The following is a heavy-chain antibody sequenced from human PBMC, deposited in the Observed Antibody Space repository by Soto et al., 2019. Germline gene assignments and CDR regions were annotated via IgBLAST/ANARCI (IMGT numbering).Heavy chain of an antibody. V-gene: IGHV1-24*01. J-gene: IGHJ6*02. CDR2: FDPEDGET. CDR3: ATVSPGIAAAGTVLFGMDD. Sequence: ASVKVSCKVSGYTLTELSMHWVRQAPGKGLEWMGGFDPEDGETIYAQKFQGRVTMTEDTSTDTAYMELSSLRSEDTAVYYCATVSPGIAAAGTVLFGMDDWGQGTTVTVSS. CDR1: GYTLTELS. D-gene: IGHD6-13*01.